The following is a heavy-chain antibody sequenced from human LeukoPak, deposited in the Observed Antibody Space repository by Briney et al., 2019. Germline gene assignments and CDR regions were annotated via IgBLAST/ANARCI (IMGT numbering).Heavy chain of an antibody. D-gene: IGHD1-26*01. CDR1: GYTFTSYD. CDR2: MNPNGGGT. Sequence: ASVKVSCKASGYTFTSYDINWVRQATGQGLEWMGWMNPNGGGTTYAQSFQGRVTLTRDTSINTAHMELIRLTSDDTAVYYCARDDYSGSYRPFDYWGQGTLVTVSS. V-gene: IGHV1-2*02. CDR3: ARDDYSGSYRPFDY. J-gene: IGHJ4*02.